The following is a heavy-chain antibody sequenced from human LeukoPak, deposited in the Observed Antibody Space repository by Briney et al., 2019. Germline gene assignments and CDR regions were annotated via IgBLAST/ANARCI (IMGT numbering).Heavy chain of an antibody. Sequence: ASVKVSCKVSGYTLTELSMHWVRQAPGKGLEWMGGFDPEDGETIYAQKFQGRVTMTEDTSTDTAYMELSSLRAEDMALYYCAKAHGRLAVAGPFDYWGQGTLVTVSS. D-gene: IGHD6-19*01. CDR1: GYTLTELS. J-gene: IGHJ4*02. CDR2: FDPEDGET. V-gene: IGHV1-24*01. CDR3: AKAHGRLAVAGPFDY.